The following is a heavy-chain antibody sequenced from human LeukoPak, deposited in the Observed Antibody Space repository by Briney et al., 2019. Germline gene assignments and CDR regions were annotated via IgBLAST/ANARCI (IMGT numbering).Heavy chain of an antibody. CDR2: ISAYNGNT. D-gene: IGHD3-10*01. CDR1: GYTFTSYG. V-gene: IGHV1-18*01. Sequence: GASVKVSCKASGYTFTSYGISWVRQAPGQGLEWMGWISAYNGNTNYAQKLQGRVTMTTDTSTSTAYMELRSLRSDDTAVYYCARDRRGVKGENPNTKFDYWGQGTLVTVSS. CDR3: ARDRRGVKGENPNTKFDY. J-gene: IGHJ4*02.